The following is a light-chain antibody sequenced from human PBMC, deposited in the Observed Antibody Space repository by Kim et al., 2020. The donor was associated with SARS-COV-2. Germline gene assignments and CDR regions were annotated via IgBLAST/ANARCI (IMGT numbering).Light chain of an antibody. J-gene: IGLJ1*01. CDR3: QAWDSSDGV. CDR1: KLGDKY. Sequence: SYELTQPPSVSMSPGQTASITCSGDKLGDKYACWYQQKPGQSPVLVIYQDSKRPSGIPERFSGSNSGNTATLTISGTQAMDEADYYCQAWDSSDGVFGTG. V-gene: IGLV3-1*01. CDR2: QDS.